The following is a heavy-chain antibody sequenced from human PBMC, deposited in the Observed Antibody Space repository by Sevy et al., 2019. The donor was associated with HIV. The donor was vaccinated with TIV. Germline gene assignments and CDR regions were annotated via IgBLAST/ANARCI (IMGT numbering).Heavy chain of an antibody. CDR1: GYIFSDYW. CDR3: ARATAGTAPHFSYYTMDV. D-gene: IGHD6-13*01. J-gene: IGHJ6*02. V-gene: IGHV5-51*01. Sequence: GESLKISCKGSGYIFSDYWIGWVRQMPGKGLEWMGIIYPGDSDTRYSPSSQGQVTISADKSISTAYLQWSSLKASDTAMNYCARATAGTAPHFSYYTMDVWGQGTTVTVSS. CDR2: IYPGDSDT.